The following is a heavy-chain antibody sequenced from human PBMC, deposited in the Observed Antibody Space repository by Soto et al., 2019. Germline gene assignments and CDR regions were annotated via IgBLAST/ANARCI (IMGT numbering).Heavy chain of an antibody. Sequence: SETLSLTCAVYGGSFSGYYWSWIRQPPGKGLEWIGEINHSGSTNYNPSLKSRVTISVDTSKNQFSLKLSSVTAADTAVYYCARRTYTMVRGVIISPFDYWGQGTLVTVSS. CDR1: GGSFSGYY. CDR2: INHSGST. V-gene: IGHV4-34*01. J-gene: IGHJ4*02. D-gene: IGHD3-10*01. CDR3: ARRTYTMVRGVIISPFDY.